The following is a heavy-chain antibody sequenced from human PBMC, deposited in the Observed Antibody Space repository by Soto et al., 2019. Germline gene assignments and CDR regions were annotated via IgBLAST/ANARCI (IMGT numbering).Heavy chain of an antibody. J-gene: IGHJ4*02. CDR1: GGKCIDLG. Sequence: FGGKCIDLGRRRVIKKKRKGLEGVTAISGSGGSTYYADSVKGRFTISRDNSKNTLYLQMNSLRAEGTAVYYCAKDSGGDVGWLLFRSVSDYWGQGTLVTVSP. D-gene: IGHD3-9*01. CDR2: ISGSGGST. CDR3: AKDSGGDVGWLLFRSVSDY. V-gene: IGHV3-23*01.